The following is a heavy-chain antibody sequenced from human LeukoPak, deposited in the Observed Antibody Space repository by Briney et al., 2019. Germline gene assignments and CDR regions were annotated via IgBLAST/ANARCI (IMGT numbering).Heavy chain of an antibody. Sequence: GGSLRLSCAASGFTFSSYAMSWVRRAPGKGLEWVSGFSASGGSTYYADSVKGRFTISRDNSKNTLYLQMNSLRAEDTAVYYCAKGNSGSCLMHFDYWGQGTLVTVSS. J-gene: IGHJ4*02. D-gene: IGHD1-26*01. CDR2: FSASGGST. V-gene: IGHV3-23*01. CDR1: GFTFSSYA. CDR3: AKGNSGSCLMHFDY.